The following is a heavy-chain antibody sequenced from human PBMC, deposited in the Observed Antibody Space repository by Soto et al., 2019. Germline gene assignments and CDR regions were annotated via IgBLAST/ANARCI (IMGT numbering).Heavy chain of an antibody. J-gene: IGHJ4*02. D-gene: IGHD3-22*01. CDR1: GFTFSDYY. CDR2: ISSSDSII. V-gene: IGHV3-11*01. Sequence: VGSLRVSCAASGFTFSDYYMSWIRQAPGKGLEWVSYISSSDSIIYYADSVKGRFTISSDNAKNSVHLQMNSLRAEDTAVYYCARDLGYNDSCGYFDYWGQGTLVTVSS. CDR3: ARDLGYNDSCGYFDY.